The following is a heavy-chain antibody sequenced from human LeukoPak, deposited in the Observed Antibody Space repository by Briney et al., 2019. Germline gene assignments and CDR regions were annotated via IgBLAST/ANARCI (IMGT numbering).Heavy chain of an antibody. CDR1: GGSISSGGYY. Sequence: SQTLSLTCTVSGGSISSGGYYWSWIRQHPGKGLEWIGHIYYSGSTYYNPSLKSRVTISVDTSKNQFSLKLSSVTAADTAVYYCARERGVAVTTHYYYYGMDVWGQGTTVTVSS. CDR3: ARERGVAVTTHYYYYGMDV. V-gene: IGHV4-31*03. D-gene: IGHD2-21*02. J-gene: IGHJ6*02. CDR2: IYYSGST.